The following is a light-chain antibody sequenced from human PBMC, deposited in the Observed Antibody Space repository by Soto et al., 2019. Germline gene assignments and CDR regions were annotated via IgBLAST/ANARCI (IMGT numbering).Light chain of an antibody. CDR1: QGINKF. CDR3: QQLTNFRFT. V-gene: IGKV1-9*01. J-gene: IGKJ2*01. Sequence: IQLTQSPSSLSASVGDRVTITCRASQGINKFLAWYQQRPGKAPQLLVYGASTLQSGVPSRFSGSGSGTDVTLTSGSLQPQDLPTYYCQQLTNFRFTFGQGTKLDIK. CDR2: GAS.